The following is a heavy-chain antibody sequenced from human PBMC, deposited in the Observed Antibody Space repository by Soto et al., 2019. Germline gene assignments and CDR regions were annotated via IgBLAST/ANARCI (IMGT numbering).Heavy chain of an antibody. V-gene: IGHV3-7*01. CDR1: GFMFNNFW. CDR2: IKRDGSEK. CDR3: VRESYYYGMDV. J-gene: IGHJ6*02. Sequence: GGSLRLSCAVSGFMFNNFWMSWVRQAPGKGLEWVANIKRDGSEKYFVDSVKGRFTISRDNAKNSLYLEMNSLRAEDTAVYYCVRESYYYGMDVWGQGT.